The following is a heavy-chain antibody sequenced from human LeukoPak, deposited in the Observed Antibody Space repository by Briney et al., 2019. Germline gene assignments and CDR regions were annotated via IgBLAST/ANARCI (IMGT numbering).Heavy chain of an antibody. CDR3: ARAIAAAGNY. Sequence: PGGSLRLSCAGSGFTFSTFSMNWVRQAPGKRLEWVASISSSSGHIYYADSVRGRFTISRDNAKNSTYPQMNSLRVEDAAIYYCARAIAAAGNYWGQGTLVTVSS. J-gene: IGHJ4*02. D-gene: IGHD6-13*01. CDR1: GFTFSTFS. CDR2: ISSSSGHI. V-gene: IGHV3-21*01.